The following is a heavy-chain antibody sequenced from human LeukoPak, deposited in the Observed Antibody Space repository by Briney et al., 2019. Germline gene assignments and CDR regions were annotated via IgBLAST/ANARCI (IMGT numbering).Heavy chain of an antibody. V-gene: IGHV3-20*01. CDR1: GFTFDDYG. Sequence: GGSLRLSCAASGFTFDDYGMSWVRQAPGKGLEWVSGINWNGGSTGYADSVKGRFTISRDNAKNSLYLQMNSLRAEDTALYHCARDKALAYYGSGSYSGAFDIWGQGTMVTVSS. D-gene: IGHD3-10*01. CDR2: INWNGGST. J-gene: IGHJ3*02. CDR3: ARDKALAYYGSGSYSGAFDI.